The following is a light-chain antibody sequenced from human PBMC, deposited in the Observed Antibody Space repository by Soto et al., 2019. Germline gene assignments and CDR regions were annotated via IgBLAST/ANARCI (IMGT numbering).Light chain of an antibody. Sequence: VVLTQYPLSLPVTLGQPASISFRSIXSLVYSDGDTYLNWFQLRPGQSPRRLIYKVSNRDSGVPDRFSGSGSGTDFTLKISRVEPEDVGVYYCMQPTHLLTLGGGIKVDI. J-gene: IGKJ4*01. CDR3: MQPTHLLT. CDR2: KVS. CDR1: XSLVYSDGDTY. V-gene: IGKV2-30*01.